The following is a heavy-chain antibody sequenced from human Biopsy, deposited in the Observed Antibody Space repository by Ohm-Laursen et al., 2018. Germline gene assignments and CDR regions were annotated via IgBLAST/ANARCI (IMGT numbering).Heavy chain of an antibody. CDR3: ARDVVGRGASFFDF. D-gene: IGHD1-26*01. J-gene: IGHJ4*02. Sequence: ASVKVSCKASGYTFGNYGISWLRQPPGQGLGRMGGISVYNGNTDYPHKFQGRVTLTTDTSTSTAYMELRSLTSDDTAIYYCARDVVGRGASFFDFWGQGTSVTVSS. CDR1: GYTFGNYG. V-gene: IGHV1-18*01. CDR2: ISVYNGNT.